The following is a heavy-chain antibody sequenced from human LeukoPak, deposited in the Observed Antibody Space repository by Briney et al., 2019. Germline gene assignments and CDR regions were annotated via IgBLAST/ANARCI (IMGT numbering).Heavy chain of an antibody. D-gene: IGHD3-10*01. CDR1: GGSISSYY. J-gene: IGHJ6*02. CDR2: INHSGST. CDR3: ARDPNYGSGGVLYGMDV. Sequence: SETLSLTCTVSGGSISSYYWSWIRQPPGKGLEWIGEINHSGSTNYNPSLKSRVTISVDTSKNQFSLKLSSVTAADTAVYYCARDPNYGSGGVLYGMDVWGQGTTVTVSS. V-gene: IGHV4-34*01.